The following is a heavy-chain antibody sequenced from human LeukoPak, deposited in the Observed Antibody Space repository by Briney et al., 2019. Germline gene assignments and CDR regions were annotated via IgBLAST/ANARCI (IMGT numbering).Heavy chain of an antibody. CDR3: ASSGYSRTHQFDY. Sequence: GGSLRLSCAASGFTFSSYAMHWVRQAPGKGLEWVAVISYDGSNKYYADSVKGRFTISRDNSKNTLYLQMNSLRAEDTAVYYCASSGYSRTHQFDYWGQGTLVTVST. CDR1: GFTFSSYA. V-gene: IGHV3-30-3*01. CDR2: ISYDGSNK. J-gene: IGHJ4*02. D-gene: IGHD6-13*01.